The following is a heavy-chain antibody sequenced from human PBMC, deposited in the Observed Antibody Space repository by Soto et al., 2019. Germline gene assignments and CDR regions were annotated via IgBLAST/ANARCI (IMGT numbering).Heavy chain of an antibody. J-gene: IGHJ3*02. D-gene: IGHD3-3*01. CDR2: IWYDGSNK. Sequence: QVQLVESGGGVVQPGRSLRLSCAASGFTFSSYGMHWVRQAPGKGLEWVAVIWYDGSNKYYADSVKGRFTISRDNSKNTLYLQMNSLRAEDTAVYYCARDGFLEWPTRDAFDIWGQGTMVTVSS. CDR3: ARDGFLEWPTRDAFDI. CDR1: GFTFSSYG. V-gene: IGHV3-33*01.